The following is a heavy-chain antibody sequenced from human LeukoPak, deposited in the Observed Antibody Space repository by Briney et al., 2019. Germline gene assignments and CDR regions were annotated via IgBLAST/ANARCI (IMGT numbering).Heavy chain of an antibody. CDR3: ARHVSYYDFWSAPLGFDAFDI. J-gene: IGHJ3*02. Sequence: PSETPSLTCTVSGGSISSSSYYWGWIRQPPGKGLEWIGSIYCSGSTYYNPSLKSRVTISVDTSKNQFSLKLSSVTAADTAVYYCARHVSYYDFWSAPLGFDAFDIWGQGTMVTVSS. CDR1: GGSISSSSYY. V-gene: IGHV4-39*01. D-gene: IGHD3-3*01. CDR2: IYCSGST.